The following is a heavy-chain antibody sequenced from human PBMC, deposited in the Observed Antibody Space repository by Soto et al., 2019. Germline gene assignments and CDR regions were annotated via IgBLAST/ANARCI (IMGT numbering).Heavy chain of an antibody. CDR3: ARDLTREGDYYDRSGYYLDY. V-gene: IGHV1-46*01. Sequence: VASVKVSCKASGYTFTRYYMHWVRQAPGQVLEWMGIINPSDDATSYAEKFQGRLTMTKDTSTSTVYMEMSSLRSEDTAVYYCARDLTREGDYYDRSGYYLDYWGQGTLVTVSS. J-gene: IGHJ4*02. CDR1: GYTFTRYY. D-gene: IGHD3-22*01. CDR2: INPSDDAT.